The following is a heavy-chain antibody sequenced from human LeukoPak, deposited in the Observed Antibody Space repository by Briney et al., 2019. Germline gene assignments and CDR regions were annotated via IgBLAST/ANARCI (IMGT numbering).Heavy chain of an antibody. Sequence: SETLSLTCTVSGYSISSGYYWGWIRQPPGKGLEWIGGIYYSGTIYYNPSLKSRLTISADTSKNHFSLNLSSVTAADTAVYYCARDRELAALDPWGQGTLVIVTS. CDR3: ARDRELAALDP. J-gene: IGHJ5*02. V-gene: IGHV4-38-2*02. CDR1: GYSISSGYY. D-gene: IGHD6-13*01. CDR2: IYYSGTI.